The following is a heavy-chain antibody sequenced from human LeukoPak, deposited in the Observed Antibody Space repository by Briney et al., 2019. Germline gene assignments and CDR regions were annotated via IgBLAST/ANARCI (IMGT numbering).Heavy chain of an antibody. D-gene: IGHD6-13*01. Sequence: SETLSLTCAVYGGSFSGHYWSWIRQPPGKGLEWIGEINHSGSTNYNPSLKSRVTISVDTSKNQFSLKLSSVTAADTAVYYCASMGSSSWRSYYYGMDVWGQGTTVTVSS. V-gene: IGHV4-34*01. J-gene: IGHJ6*02. CDR1: GGSFSGHY. CDR2: INHSGST. CDR3: ASMGSSSWRSYYYGMDV.